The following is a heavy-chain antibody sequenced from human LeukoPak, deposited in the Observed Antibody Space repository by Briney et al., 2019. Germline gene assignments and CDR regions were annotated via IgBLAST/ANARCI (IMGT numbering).Heavy chain of an antibody. Sequence: PGGSLRLSCAASGFTFSSYEMNWVRQAPGKGLEWVSYISSSGSTIYYADSVKGRFTISRDNAKNSLYLQMNSLRAEDTAVYYCARGGVTPKDAFDIWGQGTMVTVSS. CDR3: ARGGVTPKDAFDI. D-gene: IGHD1-14*01. J-gene: IGHJ3*02. CDR1: GFTFSSYE. CDR2: ISSSGSTI. V-gene: IGHV3-48*03.